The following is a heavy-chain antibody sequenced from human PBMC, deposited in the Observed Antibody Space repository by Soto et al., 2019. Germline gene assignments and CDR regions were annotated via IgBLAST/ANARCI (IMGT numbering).Heavy chain of an antibody. J-gene: IGHJ4*02. V-gene: IGHV3-30*18. CDR2: ISYDGSNK. CDR1: GFTFSSYG. CDR3: EKGLVDYYGSGSPDY. Sequence: GGSLRLSCAASGFTFSSYGMHWVRQAPGKGLEWVAVISYDGSNKYYADSVKGRFTISRDNSKNTMYLQMNSLRAEDTAVYYCEKGLVDYYGSGSPDYWGQGTLVTVSS. D-gene: IGHD3-10*01.